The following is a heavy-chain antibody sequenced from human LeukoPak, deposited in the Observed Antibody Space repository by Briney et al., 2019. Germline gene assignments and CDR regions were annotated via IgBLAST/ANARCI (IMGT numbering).Heavy chain of an antibody. Sequence: PSETLSLTCTVSGDSISSYYWSWIRQPPGKGLEWIGNIYYSGSTNYNPSLQSRVTISVDTSKNQFSLKLSSVTAADTAVYDCARERCSSCCFDYWGQGTLVTVSS. CDR2: IYYSGST. CDR3: ARERCSSCCFDY. D-gene: IGHD6-13*01. CDR1: GDSISSYY. J-gene: IGHJ4*02. V-gene: IGHV4-59*01.